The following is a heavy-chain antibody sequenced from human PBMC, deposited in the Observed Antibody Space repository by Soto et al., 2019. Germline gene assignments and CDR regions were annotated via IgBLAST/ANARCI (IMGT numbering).Heavy chain of an antibody. CDR1: GFTFSSYG. V-gene: IGHV3-33*01. Sequence: QVQLVESGGGVVQPGRSLRLSCAASGFTFSSYGMHWVRQAPGKGLEWVAVIWDDGSNKYYADSVKGRFAISRDNSKNTLYLQMNSLRAEDTAVYYCARALQGFPYYDILTGYYMGDYYYYGMDVWGQGTTVTVSS. J-gene: IGHJ6*02. CDR3: ARALQGFPYYDILTGYYMGDYYYYGMDV. CDR2: IWDDGSNK. D-gene: IGHD3-9*01.